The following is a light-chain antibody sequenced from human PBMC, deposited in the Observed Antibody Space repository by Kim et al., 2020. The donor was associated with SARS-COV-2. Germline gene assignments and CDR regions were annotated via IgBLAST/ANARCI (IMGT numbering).Light chain of an antibody. Sequence: SPGEAATLSCRASQSVSSSYLAWYQQKPGPAPRLLIYGASSRATVIPDRFSGSWAGTDFTLTISRLEPEDFALYYCQQYGSSPPYTFGQGTKLEI. J-gene: IGKJ2*01. CDR1: QSVSSSY. CDR3: QQYGSSPPYT. V-gene: IGKV3-20*01. CDR2: GAS.